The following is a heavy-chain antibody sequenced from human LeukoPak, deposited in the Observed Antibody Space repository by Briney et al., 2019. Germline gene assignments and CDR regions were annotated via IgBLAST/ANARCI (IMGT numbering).Heavy chain of an antibody. CDR2: INEDATTT. CDR3: VRDLILVWTPGDDFDF. Sequence: PGGSLRLSCAASGFAFSAYWMHWVRQAPGKGLEWVSRINEDATTTTYADSVKGRFFISRDNTKKSLYLQMNNLRAKDTAVYYCVRDLILVWTPGDDFDFWGQGTLVIVSS. D-gene: IGHD3-16*01. V-gene: IGHV3-74*01. J-gene: IGHJ4*02. CDR1: GFAFSAYW.